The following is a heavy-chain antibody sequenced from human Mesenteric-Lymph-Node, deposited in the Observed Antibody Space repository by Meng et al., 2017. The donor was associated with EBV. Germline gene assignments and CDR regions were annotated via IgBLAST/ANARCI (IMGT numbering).Heavy chain of an antibody. V-gene: IGHV4-30-2*01. CDR1: GGSVSSGGHS. D-gene: IGHD4-17*01. Sequence: KLQEAGSGCVNLSQTLSLPCGVSGGSVSSGGHSWSWIRQPPGKGLEWIGYIYHTGSTYYNPSLKSRVTISIDTSKNQFSLKLSSVTAADTAVYFCARGFGDNNNWFGPWGQGTLVTVSS. J-gene: IGHJ5*02. CDR2: IYHTGST. CDR3: ARGFGDNNNWFGP.